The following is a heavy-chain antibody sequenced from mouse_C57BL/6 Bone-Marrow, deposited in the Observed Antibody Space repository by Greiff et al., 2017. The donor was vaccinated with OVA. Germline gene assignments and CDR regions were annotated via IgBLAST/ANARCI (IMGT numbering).Heavy chain of an antibody. Sequence: EVKLQESGPGLVKPSQSLSLTCSVTGYSITSGYYWNWIRQFPGNKLEWMGYISYDGSNNYNPSLKNRISITRDTSKNQFFLKLNSVTTEDTATYYCARDDSNHAMDYWGQGTSVTVSS. CDR1: GYSITSGYY. D-gene: IGHD2-5*01. CDR2: ISYDGSN. CDR3: ARDDSNHAMDY. J-gene: IGHJ4*01. V-gene: IGHV3-6*01.